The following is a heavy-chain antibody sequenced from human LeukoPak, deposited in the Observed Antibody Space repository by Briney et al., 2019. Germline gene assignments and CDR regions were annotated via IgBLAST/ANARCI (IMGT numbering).Heavy chain of an antibody. Sequence: SETLSLTCAVYGGSFSGYYWSWIRQPPGKGLEWIGEINHSGSTNYNPSLKSRVTISVDTSKSQFSLKLSSVTAADTAVYYCARDLVVVAATGWFDPWGQGTLVTVSS. CDR3: ARDLVVVAATGWFDP. CDR1: GGSFSGYY. V-gene: IGHV4-34*01. CDR2: INHSGST. J-gene: IGHJ5*02. D-gene: IGHD2-15*01.